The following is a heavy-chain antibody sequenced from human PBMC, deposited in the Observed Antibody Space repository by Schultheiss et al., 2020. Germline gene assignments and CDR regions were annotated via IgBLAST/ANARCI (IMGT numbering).Heavy chain of an antibody. CDR3: ASPAFGGSPPRDY. V-gene: IGHV1-69*02. J-gene: IGHJ4*02. D-gene: IGHD2-15*01. Sequence: SVKVSCKASGGTFSSYTFIWVRQAPGQGLECMGRITPILDVAHYARKFQGRVTITADKSTNTVYMELSSLRSEDTAVYYCASPAFGGSPPRDYWGQGTLVTVSS. CDR1: GGTFSSYT. CDR2: ITPILDVA.